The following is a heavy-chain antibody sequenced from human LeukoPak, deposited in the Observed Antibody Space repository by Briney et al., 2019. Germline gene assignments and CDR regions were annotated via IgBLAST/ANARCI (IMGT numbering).Heavy chain of an antibody. CDR2: INTDGSST. CDR3: AKDSSGSLDY. CDR1: GFTFSDYY. J-gene: IGHJ4*02. V-gene: IGHV3-74*01. Sequence: GGSLRLSCAASGFTFSDYYMSWIRQAPGKGLVWVSRINTDGSSTSYADSVKGRFTISRDNSKNTLYLQMNSLRAEDTAVYYCAKDSSGSLDYWGQGTLVTVSS. D-gene: IGHD6-19*01.